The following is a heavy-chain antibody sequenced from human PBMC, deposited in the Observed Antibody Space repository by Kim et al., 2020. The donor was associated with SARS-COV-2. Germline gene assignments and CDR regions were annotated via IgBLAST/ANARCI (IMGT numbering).Heavy chain of an antibody. Sequence: SETLSLTCAVYGGSFSGYYWSWIRQPPGKGLEWIGEINHSGSTNYNPSLKSRVTISVDTSKNQFSLKLSSVTAADTALYYCARAVVQLSARHYYAMDVWGQGTTVTVSS. CDR1: GGSFSGYY. D-gene: IGHD1-1*01. CDR3: ARAVVQLSARHYYAMDV. V-gene: IGHV4-34*01. CDR2: INHSGST. J-gene: IGHJ6*02.